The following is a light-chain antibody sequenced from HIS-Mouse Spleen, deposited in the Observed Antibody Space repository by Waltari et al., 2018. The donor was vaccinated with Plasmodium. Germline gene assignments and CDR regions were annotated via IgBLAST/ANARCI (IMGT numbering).Light chain of an antibody. Sequence: SALTQPASVSGSPGQSITLSCTGTSSYVGGYNYFSWYQQHPGKAPKRMIYDVRNRAAGVANRFSGSKSCNTASLTISGLQAEDEADYYCSSYTSSSTLVFGGGTKLTVL. CDR2: DVR. J-gene: IGLJ2*01. V-gene: IGLV2-14*03. CDR1: SSYVGGYNY. CDR3: SSYTSSSTLV.